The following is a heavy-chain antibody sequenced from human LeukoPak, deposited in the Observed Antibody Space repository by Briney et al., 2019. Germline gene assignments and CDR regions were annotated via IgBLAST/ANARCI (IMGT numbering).Heavy chain of an antibody. CDR1: GFTFSSYA. D-gene: IGHD2-2*01. V-gene: IGHV3-64D*06. J-gene: IGHJ6*02. CDR3: VKGSGDIVVVPAADAGMDV. Sequence: GGSLRLSCSASGFTFSSYAMHWVRQAPGKGLEYVSAISSNGGSTCYADSVKGRFTISRDNSKNTLYHQMSSLRAEDTAVYYCVKGSGDIVVVPAADAGMDVWGQGTTVTVSS. CDR2: ISSNGGST.